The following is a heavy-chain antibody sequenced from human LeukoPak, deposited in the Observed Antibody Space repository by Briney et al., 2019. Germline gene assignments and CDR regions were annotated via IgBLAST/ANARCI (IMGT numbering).Heavy chain of an antibody. J-gene: IGHJ4*02. Sequence: PGGSLRLSCTASGFTFGDYAMSWVRQAPGKGREWVGFIRSKAYGGTTEYAASVKGRFTISRDDYKSIAYLQMNSLKTEDTAVYYCTREYAQGGFDYWGQGTLVTVSS. CDR2: IRSKAYGGTT. CDR3: TREYAQGGFDY. V-gene: IGHV3-49*04. CDR1: GFTFGDYA. D-gene: IGHD2-2*01.